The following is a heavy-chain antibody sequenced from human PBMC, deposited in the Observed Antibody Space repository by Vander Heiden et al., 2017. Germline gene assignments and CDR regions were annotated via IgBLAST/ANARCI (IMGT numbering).Heavy chain of an antibody. CDR2: ITSDSKTI. Sequence: ELELVESGGGLVQPGGSRRLSCAAPEFILRGYSMNWVRQAPGKGLESVSYITSDSKTIYDADSVKGRFTTSRDSVKNSLYLQMNSLRDEDTAIYFCAVSVEGSYRYWGQGILVTVSS. D-gene: IGHD3-16*02. J-gene: IGHJ4*02. CDR1: EFILRGYS. CDR3: AVSVEGSYRY. V-gene: IGHV3-48*02.